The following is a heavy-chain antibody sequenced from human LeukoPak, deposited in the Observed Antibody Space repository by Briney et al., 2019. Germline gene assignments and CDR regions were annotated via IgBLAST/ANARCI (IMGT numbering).Heavy chain of an antibody. CDR1: GFTFSSYS. CDR2: ISSSSSTI. D-gene: IGHD2-15*01. V-gene: IGHV3-48*01. J-gene: IGHJ3*02. CDR3: ARVCSGGSCYSYAFDI. Sequence: PGGSLRLSCAASGFTFSSYSMNWVRQAPGKGLEWVSYISSSSSTIYYADSVKGRFTISRDNAKNSLYLQMNSLRAEDTAVYYCARVCSGGSCYSYAFDIWGQGTVVTVSS.